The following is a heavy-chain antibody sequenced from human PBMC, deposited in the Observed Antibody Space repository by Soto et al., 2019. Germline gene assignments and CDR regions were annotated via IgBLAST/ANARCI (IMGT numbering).Heavy chain of an antibody. CDR3: VRGILS. CDR1: GGSITSGGYY. Sequence: QVQLQESGPGLVKASQTLSLTCNVSGGSITSGGYYWTWIRQHPGKALEWIGNVRHSGSTFYNPSLKSGVSISVDTSKNQFSLKLSSVTAADTAVYFCVRGILSWGQGTLVTVSS. V-gene: IGHV4-31*03. J-gene: IGHJ1*01. CDR2: VRHSGST.